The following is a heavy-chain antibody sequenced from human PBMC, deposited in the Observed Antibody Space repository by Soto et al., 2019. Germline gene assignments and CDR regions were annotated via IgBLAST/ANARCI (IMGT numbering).Heavy chain of an antibody. J-gene: IGHJ4*02. D-gene: IGHD2-15*01. CDR1: GGSISSGDFH. V-gene: IGHV4-30-4*01. CDR2: IYDSGST. Sequence: QVQLQESGPGLVNPSQTLSLTCTVSGGSISSGDFHWSWIRQPPGKGLEWIGYIYDSGSTYYNPSLRSRVTISIDTSKNQFSLKLSSVTAADTAVYYCARGWGVVVAAPPDYWGQGTLVTVSS. CDR3: ARGWGVVVAAPPDY.